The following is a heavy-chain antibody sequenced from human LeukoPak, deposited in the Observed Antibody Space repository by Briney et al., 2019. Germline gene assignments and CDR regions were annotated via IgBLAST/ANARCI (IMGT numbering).Heavy chain of an antibody. CDR2: INPNSGGT. Sequence: ASVKVSCKASGYTFTGYYMHWVRQAPGQGLEWMGWINPNSGGTNYAQKFQGRVTMTRDTSISTAYMELSRLRSDDTAVYYCAGDKTRFTYYDSSGYYYGYWGQGTLVTVSS. D-gene: IGHD3-22*01. J-gene: IGHJ4*02. CDR3: AGDKTRFTYYDSSGYYYGY. V-gene: IGHV1-2*02. CDR1: GYTFTGYY.